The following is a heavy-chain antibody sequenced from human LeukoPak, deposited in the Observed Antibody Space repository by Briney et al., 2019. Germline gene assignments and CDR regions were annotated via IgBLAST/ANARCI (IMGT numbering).Heavy chain of an antibody. CDR3: ARRSCANGICYRGSFDL. J-gene: IGHJ2*01. Sequence: PGAPLKTPCKGFGYSFTSYLFAWGRQMPGRGLEGMGIVYPGGSATRDGPSFEGQITLSADKSISTAYLQWSGLKASDTAMYYCARRSCANGICYRGSFDLWGGGTLVTVSS. CDR2: VYPGGSAT. CDR1: GYSFTSYL. D-gene: IGHD2-8*01. V-gene: IGHV5-51*01.